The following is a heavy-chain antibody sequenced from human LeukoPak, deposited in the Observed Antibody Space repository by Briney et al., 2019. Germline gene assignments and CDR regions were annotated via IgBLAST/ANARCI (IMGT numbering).Heavy chain of an antibody. D-gene: IGHD5-18*01. CDR1: GYTFTGYY. CDR2: INPNSGGT. CDR3: AREGAVDTAMVVDY. V-gene: IGHV1-2*02. Sequence: ASVKVSCKASGYTFTGYYMHWVRQAPGQGLEWMGWINPNSGGTNYARKFQGRVTMTRDTSISTAYMELSRLRSDDTAVYYCAREGAVDTAMVVDYWGQGTLVTVSS. J-gene: IGHJ4*02.